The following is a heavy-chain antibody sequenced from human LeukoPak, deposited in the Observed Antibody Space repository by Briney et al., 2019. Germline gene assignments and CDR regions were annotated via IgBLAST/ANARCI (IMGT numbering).Heavy chain of an antibody. CDR2: IIPIFGTA. CDR3: ARDGSHYDILTGYYRPDAFDI. V-gene: IGHV1-69*01. Sequence: SSVKVSCKASGGTFSSYAISWVRQAPGQGLEWMGGIIPIFGTANYAQKFQGRVTITADESTSTAYMELSSLRSEDTAVYYCARDGSHYDILTGYYRPDAFDIWGRGTMVTVSS. CDR1: GGTFSSYA. D-gene: IGHD3-9*01. J-gene: IGHJ3*02.